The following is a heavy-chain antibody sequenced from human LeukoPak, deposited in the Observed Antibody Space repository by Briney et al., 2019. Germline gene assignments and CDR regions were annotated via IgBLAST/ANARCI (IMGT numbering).Heavy chain of an antibody. D-gene: IGHD2-15*01. J-gene: IGHJ6*04. CDR3: ARDGDPNCSGGSCYFYYYYYGMDV. Sequence: GGSLRLSCAASGFTFSSYEMNWVRQAPGKGLEWVSYISSSGSTIYYADSVKGRFTISRDNAKNSLYLRMNSLRAEDTAVYYCARDGDPNCSGGSCYFYYYYYGMDVWGKGTTVTVSS. CDR1: GFTFSSYE. V-gene: IGHV3-48*03. CDR2: ISSSGSTI.